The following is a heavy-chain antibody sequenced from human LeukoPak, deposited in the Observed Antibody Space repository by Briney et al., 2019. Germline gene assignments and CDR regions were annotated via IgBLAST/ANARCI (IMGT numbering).Heavy chain of an antibody. Sequence: GSVKVSCKASGYTFTGYYMHWVRQAPGQGLEWMGWINPNSGGTNYAQKFQGRVTMTRDTSISTAYMELSRLRSDDTAVYYCARVPKSLYSSGWCYFDYWGQGTLVTVSS. CDR3: ARVPKSLYSSGWCYFDY. CDR2: INPNSGGT. D-gene: IGHD6-19*01. V-gene: IGHV1-2*02. CDR1: GYTFTGYY. J-gene: IGHJ4*02.